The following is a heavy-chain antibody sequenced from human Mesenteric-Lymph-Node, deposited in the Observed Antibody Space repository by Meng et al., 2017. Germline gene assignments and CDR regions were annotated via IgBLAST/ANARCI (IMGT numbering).Heavy chain of an antibody. CDR3: AKISFGGNRQDEYYFDY. J-gene: IGHJ4*02. CDR2: ISRSGGAT. V-gene: IGHV3-23*01. D-gene: IGHD4-23*01. Sequence: GGSLRLSCAASGSTFKYNAMSWVRQAPGKGLEWVSFISRSGGATSYADSVKGRFTISRDSSKNTLYLQMNSLRADDTAVYYCAKISFGGNRQDEYYFDYWGQGTLVTVSS. CDR1: GSTFKYNA.